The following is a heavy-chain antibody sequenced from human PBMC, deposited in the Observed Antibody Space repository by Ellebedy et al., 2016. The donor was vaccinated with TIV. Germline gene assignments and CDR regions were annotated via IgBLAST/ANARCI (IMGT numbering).Heavy chain of an antibody. CDR2: INPYNGNT. J-gene: IGHJ4*02. Sequence: AASVKVSCKASGYTFTHYGISGVRQAPGQGLEWMGWINPYNGNTTYAQKYQGRVTMTTDSSTRTSYMELSSLPSDDTAIYYCARHLESRWLIHGGDYWGQGSLVTVSS. V-gene: IGHV1-18*04. D-gene: IGHD3-16*01. CDR3: ARHLESRWLIHGGDY. CDR1: GYTFTHYG.